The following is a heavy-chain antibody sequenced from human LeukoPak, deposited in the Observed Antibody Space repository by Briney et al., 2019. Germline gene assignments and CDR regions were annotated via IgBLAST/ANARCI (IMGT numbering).Heavy chain of an antibody. J-gene: IGHJ4*02. V-gene: IGHV3-7*01. CDR1: GFTFSTYW. D-gene: IGHD2-2*01. CDR3: ARVRCSSNSCFPDY. CDR2: IKQDGSEK. Sequence: GGSLTLSCAASGFTFSTYWRSWVRQAPGKGLEWVANIKQDGSEKYYVDSVKGRFTISRDNAKNSLFLQMNSLRAEDTAVYYCARVRCSSNSCFPDYWGQGTLVTVSS.